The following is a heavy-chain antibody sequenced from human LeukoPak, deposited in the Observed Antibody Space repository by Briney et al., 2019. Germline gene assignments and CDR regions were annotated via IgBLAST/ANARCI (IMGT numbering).Heavy chain of an antibody. CDR1: GFTFSSYG. V-gene: IGHV3-30*02. J-gene: IGHJ4*02. D-gene: IGHD3-9*01. Sequence: PGGSLRLSCAASGFTFSSYGMHWVRQAPGKGLEWVAFIRYDGSNKYYADSVKGRFTISRDNSKNTLYLQMNSLRAEDTAVYYCAKDALGVYYDILTGYYHNDYWGQGTLVTVSS. CDR2: IRYDGSNK. CDR3: AKDALGVYYDILTGYYHNDY.